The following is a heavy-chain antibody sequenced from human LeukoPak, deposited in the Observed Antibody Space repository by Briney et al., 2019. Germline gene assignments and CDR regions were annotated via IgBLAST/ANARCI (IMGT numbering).Heavy chain of an antibody. CDR3: AREGEHYYYYGMDV. D-gene: IGHD1/OR15-1a*01. V-gene: IGHV4-4*07. Sequence: PSETLSLTRTVSGGSISSYYWSWIRQPAGKGLEWIGRIYTSGSTNYNPSLKSRVTMSVDTSKNQFSLKLSSVTAADTAVYYCAREGEHYYYYGMDVWGQGTTVTVSS. J-gene: IGHJ6*02. CDR2: IYTSGST. CDR1: GGSISSYY.